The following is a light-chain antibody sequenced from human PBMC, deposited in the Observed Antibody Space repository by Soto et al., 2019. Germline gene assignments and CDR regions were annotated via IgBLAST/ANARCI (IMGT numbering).Light chain of an antibody. CDR3: AAWDGSLSAWL. Sequence: QAVVTQPPSASGTPGQMVTISCSGSSSNIGTKYVYWYQQLPGTAPKLLIYVNNQRPSGVPDRFSGSKSGTSASLAISGLRSEDEADYYCAAWDGSLSAWLFGGGTKLTVL. CDR2: VNN. CDR1: SSNIGTKY. J-gene: IGLJ3*02. V-gene: IGLV1-47*01.